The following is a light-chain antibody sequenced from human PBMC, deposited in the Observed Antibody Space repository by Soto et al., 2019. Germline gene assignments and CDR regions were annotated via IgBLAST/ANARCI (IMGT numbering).Light chain of an antibody. CDR3: QQSYSTPIT. Sequence: DIHMSQSPSSLSASMGDRVTITFRASQSISSFLNWYQQKPGKAPKRLIYAASSLQSGVPSRFSGSGSGTDFTLTISSLQPEDFATYYCQQSYSTPITFGQGTRLEI. V-gene: IGKV1-39*01. CDR2: AAS. CDR1: QSISSF. J-gene: IGKJ5*01.